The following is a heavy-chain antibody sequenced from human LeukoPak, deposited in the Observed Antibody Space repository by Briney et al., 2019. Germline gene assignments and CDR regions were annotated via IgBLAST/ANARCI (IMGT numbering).Heavy chain of an antibody. V-gene: IGHV3-74*01. CDR2: INPDGSTI. CDR1: GFAFSNYW. D-gene: IGHD1-7*01. CDR3: ATAGNYRFDY. J-gene: IGHJ4*02. Sequence: GGSLRLSCAASGFAFSNYWVHWVRQAPGKGLVWVSRINPDGSTINYADSVKGRFTISRDNAKNTLYLQMNSLRAEDTAVYYCATAGNYRFDYWGQGTLVTVSS.